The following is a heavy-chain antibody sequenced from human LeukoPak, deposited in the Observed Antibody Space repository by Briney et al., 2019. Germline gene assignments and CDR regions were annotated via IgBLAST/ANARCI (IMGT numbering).Heavy chain of an antibody. CDR2: ISGSGSTI. CDR1: GFNFRSYE. V-gene: IGHV3-48*03. D-gene: IGHD5-18*01. CDR3: AKGIELWLTYFDH. J-gene: IGHJ4*02. Sequence: GGSLRLSCAASGFNFRSYEMNWVRQAPGKGLDWVSFISGSGSTIYYADSVKGRFTISRDNSKNTLSLQMNSLRAEDTAVYYCAKGIELWLTYFDHWGQGTLVTASS.